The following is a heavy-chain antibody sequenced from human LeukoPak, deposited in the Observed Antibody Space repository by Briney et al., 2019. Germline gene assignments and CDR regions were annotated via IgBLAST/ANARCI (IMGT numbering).Heavy chain of an antibody. CDR2: ISSSSSCI. D-gene: IGHD3-22*01. CDR1: GFTFSSYS. V-gene: IGHV3-21*01. J-gene: IGHJ5*02. Sequence: PGGSLRLSCAASGFTFSSYSMNWVRQAPGKGLEWVSSISSSSSCIYYADSVKGRFTISRDNAKNSLYLQMNSLRAEDTAVYYCARARRITMIPGFDPWGQGTLVTVSS. CDR3: ARARRITMIPGFDP.